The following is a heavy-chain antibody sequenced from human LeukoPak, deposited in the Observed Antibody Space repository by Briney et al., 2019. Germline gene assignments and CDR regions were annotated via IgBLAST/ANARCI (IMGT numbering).Heavy chain of an antibody. CDR2: INPNSGGT. CDR1: GYTFTGYY. Sequence: GASVKVSCKASGYTFTGYYMHWLRQAPGQGLEWMGWINPNSGGTNYAQKFQGWVTMTRDTSISTAYMELSRLRSDDTAVYYCARCDHPTYYDFWSGYYTPYYYGMDVWGQGTTVTVSS. CDR3: ARCDHPTYYDFWSGYYTPYYYGMDV. V-gene: IGHV1-2*04. D-gene: IGHD3-3*01. J-gene: IGHJ6*02.